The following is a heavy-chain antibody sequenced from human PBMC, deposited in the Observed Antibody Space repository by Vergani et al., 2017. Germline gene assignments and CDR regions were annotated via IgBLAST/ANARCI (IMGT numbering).Heavy chain of an antibody. CDR2: IYYSGST. CDR1: GGSISSSSYY. Sequence: QVQLQESGPGLVKPSETLSLTCTVSGGSISSSSYYWGWIRQPPGKGLEWIGSIYYSGSTYYNPSLKSRVTISVDTSKNQFSLKLSSVTAADTAVYYCARDYGDYGIYYYGMDVWGQGTTVTVSS. CDR3: ARDYGDYGIYYYGMDV. V-gene: IGHV4-39*07. J-gene: IGHJ6*02. D-gene: IGHD4-17*01.